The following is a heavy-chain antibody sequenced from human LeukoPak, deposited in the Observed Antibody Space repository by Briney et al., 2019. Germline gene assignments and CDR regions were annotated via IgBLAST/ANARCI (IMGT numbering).Heavy chain of an antibody. Sequence: ASVKVSCKASGYTFTGYYMHWVRQAPGQGLEWMGWINPNSGGTNYAQKFQGRVTMTEDTSTDTAYMELSSLRSEDTAVYYCATVRPDYGGNPPFDYWGQETLVTVSS. V-gene: IGHV1-2*02. J-gene: IGHJ4*02. CDR3: ATVRPDYGGNPPFDY. D-gene: IGHD4-23*01. CDR2: INPNSGGT. CDR1: GYTFTGYY.